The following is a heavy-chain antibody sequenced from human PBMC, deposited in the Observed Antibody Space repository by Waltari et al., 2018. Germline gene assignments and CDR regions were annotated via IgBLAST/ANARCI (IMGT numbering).Heavy chain of an antibody. CDR3: ARQNIHSYGYGYFDY. D-gene: IGHD5-18*01. CDR2: IYPGDSST. Sequence: EVQLVQSGAEVKKPGESLKISCQGSGYSFARYWIGWVRRMPGKGLEWMGIIYPGDSSTKYSPSFQGQVTISVDTSISTAYLQWSSLKASDTAMYFCARQNIHSYGYGYFDYWGQGTLVTVSS. CDR1: GYSFARYW. J-gene: IGHJ4*02. V-gene: IGHV5-51*01.